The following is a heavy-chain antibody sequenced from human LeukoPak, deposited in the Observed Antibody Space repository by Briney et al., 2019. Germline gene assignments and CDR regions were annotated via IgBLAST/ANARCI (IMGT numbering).Heavy chain of an antibody. V-gene: IGHV4-34*01. CDR3: AGQAYGSGWYPFFDH. CDR2: INHSGST. CDR1: GGSFSGYY. D-gene: IGHD6-19*01. Sequence: SETLSLTCAVYGGSFSGYYWSWIRQPPGKGLEWIGEINHSGSTNYNPSLKSRVTISVDTSKNQFSLKLSSVTAADTSVYSCAGQAYGSGWYPFFDHWGQGALVTVSS. J-gene: IGHJ4*02.